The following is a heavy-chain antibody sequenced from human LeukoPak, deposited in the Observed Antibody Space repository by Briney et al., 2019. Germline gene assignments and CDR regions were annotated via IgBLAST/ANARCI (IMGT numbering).Heavy chain of an antibody. J-gene: IGHJ2*01. D-gene: IGHD3-10*01. CDR2: IRYDGSNK. Sequence: GGSLRLSCAASGFTFSSYGMHWVRQAPGKGLEWVAFIRYDGSNKYYADSVKGRFTISRDNSKNTLYLQMNSLRAEDTAVYYCAKSPLRFGELRTHYWYFDLWGRGTLVTVSS. CDR1: GFTFSSYG. V-gene: IGHV3-30*02. CDR3: AKSPLRFGELRTHYWYFDL.